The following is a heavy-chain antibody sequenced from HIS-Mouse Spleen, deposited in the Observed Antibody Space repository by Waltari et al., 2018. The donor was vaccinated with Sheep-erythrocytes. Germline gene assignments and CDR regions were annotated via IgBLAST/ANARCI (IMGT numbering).Heavy chain of an antibody. CDR1: GGTFSSYA. CDR3: ARGNYSNYGYNWFDP. Sequence: QVQLVQSGAEVKKPGSSVKVSCKASGGTFSSYAISWVRQAPGQGLEWMGRIIPILGIANYAQKFQGRGTITADKSTSTAYMELSSLRSEDTAVYYCARGNYSNYGYNWFDPWGQGTLVTVSS. D-gene: IGHD4-4*01. J-gene: IGHJ5*02. V-gene: IGHV1-69*04. CDR2: IIPILGIA.